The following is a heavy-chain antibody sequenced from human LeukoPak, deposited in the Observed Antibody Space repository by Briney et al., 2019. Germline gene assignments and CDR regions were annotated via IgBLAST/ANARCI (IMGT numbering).Heavy chain of an antibody. J-gene: IGHJ6*02. Sequence: SQTLSLTCTVSGGSISSGGYYWSWIRQHPGKGLEWIGYIYYSGSTYYNPSLKSRVTISVDTSKNQFSLKLSSVTAADTAVYYCARDSRGCSSTSCHSYGMDVWGQGTTVTVSS. CDR2: IYYSGST. CDR3: ARDSRGCSSTSCHSYGMDV. V-gene: IGHV4-31*03. D-gene: IGHD2-2*01. CDR1: GGSISSGGYY.